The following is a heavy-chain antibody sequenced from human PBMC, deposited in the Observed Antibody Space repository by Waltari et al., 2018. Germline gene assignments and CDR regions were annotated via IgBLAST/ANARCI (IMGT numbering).Heavy chain of an antibody. Sequence: QVQLQQWGAGLLKPSETLSLTCAVYGGSFSGYYWSWIRQPPGKGLEWIGEINHSGSTNYNPSLKSRVTISVDTSKNQVALKLSAVTAAETAVYYCARASSASFDYWGQGTLVTVSS. CDR1: GGSFSGYY. V-gene: IGHV4-34*01. D-gene: IGHD6-6*01. J-gene: IGHJ4*02. CDR2: INHSGST. CDR3: ARASSASFDY.